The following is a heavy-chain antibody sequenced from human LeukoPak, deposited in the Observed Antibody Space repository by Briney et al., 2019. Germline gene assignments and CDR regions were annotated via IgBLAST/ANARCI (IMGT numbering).Heavy chain of an antibody. V-gene: IGHV3-20*04. Sequence: PGGSLRLSCAASGFTVSSNYMSWVRQAPGKGLEWVSGINWNGGSTGYADSVKGRFTISRDNAKNSLYLQMNSLRAEDTAVFYCAKRPGSIDYNWFDPWGQGTLVTVSS. CDR2: INWNGGST. CDR1: GFTVSSNY. D-gene: IGHD1-14*01. CDR3: AKRPGSIDYNWFDP. J-gene: IGHJ5*02.